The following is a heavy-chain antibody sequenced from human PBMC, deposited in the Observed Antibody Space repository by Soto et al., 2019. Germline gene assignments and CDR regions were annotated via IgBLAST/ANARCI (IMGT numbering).Heavy chain of an antibody. CDR1: GFTFGDYA. J-gene: IGHJ4*02. CDR2: IRSKAYGGTT. CDR3: TRDIVVPAAMAIYPRDFLDY. V-gene: IGHV3-49*03. Sequence: SLRLSCTASGFTFGDYAMSWFRQAPGKGLEWVGFIRSKAYGGTTEYAASVKGRFTISRDDSKSIAYLQMNSLKTEDTAVYYCTRDIVVPAAMAIYPRDFLDYWGQGTLVTVSS. D-gene: IGHD2-2*01.